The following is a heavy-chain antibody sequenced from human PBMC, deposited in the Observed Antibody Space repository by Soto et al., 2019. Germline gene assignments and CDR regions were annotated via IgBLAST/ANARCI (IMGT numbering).Heavy chain of an antibody. V-gene: IGHV4-30-2*01. D-gene: IGHD2-8*01. J-gene: IGHJ5*02. Sequence: SETLSLTCAVFGGSIISGGYSWSWIRQPPGKGLEWIGYIYHSGSTYYNPSLKSRVTISVDRSKNQFSLKLSSVTAADTAVYYCARASYEDWLDPWGQGTLVTAPQ. CDR1: GGSIISGGYS. CDR2: IYHSGST. CDR3: ARASYEDWLDP.